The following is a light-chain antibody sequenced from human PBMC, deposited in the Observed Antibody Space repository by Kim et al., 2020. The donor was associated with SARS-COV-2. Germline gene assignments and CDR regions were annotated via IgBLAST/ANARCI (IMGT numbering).Light chain of an antibody. CDR3: AAWDDSLSNVV. V-gene: IGLV1-47*01. J-gene: IGLJ2*01. CDR2: TNN. Sequence: HSGPSSCAGSTSNIRSSYVCWRPLPPASAPKLLRYTNNQPPSGVPDRFSSSKSGTSASLTISELRSEDEADYYCAAWDDSLSNVVFVGKTQLTVL. CDR1: TSNIRSSY.